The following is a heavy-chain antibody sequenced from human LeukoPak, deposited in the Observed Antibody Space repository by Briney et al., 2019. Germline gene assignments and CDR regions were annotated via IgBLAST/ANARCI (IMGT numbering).Heavy chain of an antibody. D-gene: IGHD3-10*01. J-gene: IGHJ4*02. CDR1: GGSISSYY. CDR3: ARFQRGRYGSGSFDY. Sequence: SETLSLTCTVSGGSISSYYWSWTRQPPGKGLEWIGEINHSGSTNYNPSLKSRVTISVDTSKNQFSLKLSSVTAADTAVYYCARFQRGRYGSGSFDYWGQGTLVTVSS. V-gene: IGHV4-34*01. CDR2: INHSGST.